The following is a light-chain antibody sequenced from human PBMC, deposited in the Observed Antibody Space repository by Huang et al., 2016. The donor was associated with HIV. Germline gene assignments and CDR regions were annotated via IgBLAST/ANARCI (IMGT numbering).Light chain of an antibody. V-gene: IGKV3-15*01. CDR1: RSVSSN. Sequence: IVMTQSPATLSVSPGERVTLSCRANRSVSSNLAGYQQRPGQAPRLLIDGSSTRAPGIPARFSGSGSGTDFSLTISSLQSEDFALYYCHQYNNWLLSFGGGTRVDI. CDR3: HQYNNWLLS. CDR2: GSS. J-gene: IGKJ4*01.